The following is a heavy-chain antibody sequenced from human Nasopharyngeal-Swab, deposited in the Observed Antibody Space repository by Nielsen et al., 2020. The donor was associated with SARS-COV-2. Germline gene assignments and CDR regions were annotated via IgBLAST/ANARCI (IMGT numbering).Heavy chain of an antibody. CDR1: GFNFNTQW. CDR3: TNRAWLET. V-gene: IGHV3-7*03. J-gene: IGHJ5*02. Sequence: EGSLRLSCAASGFNFNTQWMSWVRQAPGKELEWVANIKEDGGDTYYVGSVKGRFTISRDNAQNSLFLQMTNLKVEDTAVYYCTNRAWLETWGQGTLVTVSS. D-gene: IGHD5-12*01. CDR2: IKEDGGDT.